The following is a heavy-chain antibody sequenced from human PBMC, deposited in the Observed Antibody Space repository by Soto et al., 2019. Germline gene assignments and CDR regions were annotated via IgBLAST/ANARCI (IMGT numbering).Heavy chain of an antibody. V-gene: IGHV3-30-3*01. CDR3: ARDLKARGRAVGWRPYYYGMDV. D-gene: IGHD6-19*01. J-gene: IGHJ6*02. Sequence: QVQLVESGGGVVQPGRSLRLSCAASGFTFSSYAMHWVRQAPGKGLEWVAVISYDGSNKYYADSVKGRFTISRDNSKNTLYLQMNSLRAEDTAVYYCARDLKARGRAVGWRPYYYGMDVWGQGTTVTVSS. CDR1: GFTFSSYA. CDR2: ISYDGSNK.